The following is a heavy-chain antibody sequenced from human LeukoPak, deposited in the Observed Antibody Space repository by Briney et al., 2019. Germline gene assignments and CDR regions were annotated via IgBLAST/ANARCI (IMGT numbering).Heavy chain of an antibody. CDR1: GFTFSSYG. CDR3: ARGRYNWKGEGQNWFDP. CDR2: LSYDGNNK. D-gene: IGHD1-20*01. J-gene: IGHJ5*02. V-gene: IGHV3-30*03. Sequence: GRSLRLSCAASGFTFSSYGMHWVRQAPGKGLEWVAILSYDGNNKYYADSVKGRFTISRDNAKNSLYLQMNSLRAEDTAVYYCARGRYNWKGEGQNWFDPGGQGTLVTVSS.